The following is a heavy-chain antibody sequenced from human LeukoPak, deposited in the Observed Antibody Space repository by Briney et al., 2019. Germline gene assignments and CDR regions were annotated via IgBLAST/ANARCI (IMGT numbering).Heavy chain of an antibody. V-gene: IGHV4-59*01. J-gene: IGHJ4*02. D-gene: IGHD6-6*01. CDR1: GGTISSYY. Sequence: SETLSLTCTVSGGTISSYYWSWIRQPPGKGLEWIGYIYYRGSTNYNPSLKSRVTISVDTSKNQFSLKLSSVTAADMAVYYCARGKYSSSSSSDYWGQGTLVTVSS. CDR3: ARGKYSSSSSSDY. CDR2: IYYRGST.